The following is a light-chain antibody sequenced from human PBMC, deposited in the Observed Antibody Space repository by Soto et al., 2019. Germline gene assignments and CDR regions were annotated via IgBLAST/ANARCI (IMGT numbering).Light chain of an antibody. CDR3: QQASSSPLT. J-gene: IGKJ4*01. Sequence: DIQLTQSPSSLSASVGDRVTITCRASQSITTYLNWYQQKPVTAPKLLIYVVSNLQSGVPSRFSGSGSGTHFTLPINNLHPEDFATYFCQQASSSPLTVGGGTKGEV. V-gene: IGKV1-39*01. CDR1: QSITTY. CDR2: VVS.